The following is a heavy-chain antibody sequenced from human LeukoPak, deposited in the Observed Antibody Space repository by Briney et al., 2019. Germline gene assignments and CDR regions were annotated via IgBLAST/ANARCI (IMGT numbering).Heavy chain of an antibody. CDR1: GYTFTNYD. CDR3: AREGLDY. V-gene: IGHV1-8*01. Sequence: VASVKVSCKASGYTFTNYDINWVRQAPGQGLEWMGYKNPNSGNSAYAQKFQGRVTITTDASITTAYMELSGLRSEDTALYYCAREGLDYWGQGTLVTVSS. CDR2: KNPNSGNS. J-gene: IGHJ4*02.